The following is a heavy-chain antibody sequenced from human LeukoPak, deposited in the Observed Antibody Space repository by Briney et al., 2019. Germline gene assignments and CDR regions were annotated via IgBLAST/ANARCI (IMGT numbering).Heavy chain of an antibody. J-gene: IGHJ4*02. D-gene: IGHD3-3*02. CDR1: GYSFTGNF. CDR2: IDPNSGAT. CDR3: ARGHCRSAGFFDFLDY. Sequence: VSVKVSCKASGYSFTGNFIHWVRQAPGQGLEWMGWIDPNSGATDYAQKFQGRFTMTRDTSITTAYMQLSSLRSDDTAVYYCARGHCRSAGFFDFLDYWGQGTLVTVSS. V-gene: IGHV1-2*02.